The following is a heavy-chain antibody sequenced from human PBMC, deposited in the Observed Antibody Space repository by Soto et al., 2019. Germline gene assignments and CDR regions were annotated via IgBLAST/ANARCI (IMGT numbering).Heavy chain of an antibody. CDR1: GFTFSSYA. J-gene: IGHJ5*02. V-gene: IGHV3-23*01. Sequence: EVQLLESGGGLVQPGESLRLSCAASGFTFSSYAMTWVRQAPGKGLEWVSSISGSGDYTYFADSVKGRFTISRDNSKDTLYLQMSRLRAEDTDISYCAKDPRSHPPGWFDPWGQGTLVTVSS. CDR2: ISGSGDYT. D-gene: IGHD2-15*01. CDR3: AKDPRSHPPGWFDP.